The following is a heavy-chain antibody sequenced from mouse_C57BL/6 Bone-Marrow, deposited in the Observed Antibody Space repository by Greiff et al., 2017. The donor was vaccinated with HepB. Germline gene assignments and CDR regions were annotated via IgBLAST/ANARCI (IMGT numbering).Heavy chain of an antibody. CDR2: IDPSDSYT. D-gene: IGHD1-1*01. Sequence: QVQLQQPGAELVMPGASVKLSCKASGYTFTSYWMHWVKQRPGQGLEWIGEIDPSDSYTNYNQKFKGKSTLTVDKSSSTAYMQLRSLTSEDSAVYYCASQYYGSSYGYFDVWGTGTAVTVSS. V-gene: IGHV1-69*01. CDR3: ASQYYGSSYGYFDV. J-gene: IGHJ1*03. CDR1: GYTFTSYW.